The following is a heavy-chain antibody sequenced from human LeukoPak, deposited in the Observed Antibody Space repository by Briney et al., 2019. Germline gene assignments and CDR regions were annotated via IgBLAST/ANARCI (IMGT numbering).Heavy chain of an antibody. CDR3: ARGIVVVPAAPEDYYYYGMDV. V-gene: IGHV1-18*01. CDR1: GYTFTSYG. D-gene: IGHD2-2*01. Sequence: RASVKVSCKASGYTFTSYGISWVRQAPGQGLEWMGWISAYNGNTNYAQKLQGRVTMTTDTSTSTAYMELRSLRSDDTAVYYCARGIVVVPAAPEDYYYYGMDVWGQGTTVTVSS. J-gene: IGHJ6*02. CDR2: ISAYNGNT.